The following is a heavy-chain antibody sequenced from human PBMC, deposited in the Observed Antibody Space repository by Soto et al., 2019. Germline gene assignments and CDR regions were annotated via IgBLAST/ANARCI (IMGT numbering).Heavy chain of an antibody. D-gene: IGHD5-18*01. V-gene: IGHV4-30-4*01. Sequence: SETLSLTCTFSGGSISSGDYYLSWIRQPPGKGLEWIGYIYYSGSTYYNPSLKSRVTISVDTSKNQFSLKLSSVTAADTAVYYCARGGYSYGPFDYWGQGTLVTVSS. J-gene: IGHJ4*02. CDR1: GGSISSGDYY. CDR2: IYYSGST. CDR3: ARGGYSYGPFDY.